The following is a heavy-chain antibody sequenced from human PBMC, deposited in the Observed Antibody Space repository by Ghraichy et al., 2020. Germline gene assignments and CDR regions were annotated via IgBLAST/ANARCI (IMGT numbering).Heavy chain of an antibody. CDR1: GFTFSRYT. D-gene: IGHD3-3*01. CDR2: ISGSGDST. CDR3: VKYGGHYLDY. V-gene: IGHV3-23*01. Sequence: GGSLRLSCAASGFTFSRYTMGWVRQAPGKGLEWVSGISGSGDSTYFADSVKGRFTISRDNSKNTLYVQMNSLRAEDTAVYYCVKYGGHYLDYWGQGTLVTVSS. J-gene: IGHJ4*02.